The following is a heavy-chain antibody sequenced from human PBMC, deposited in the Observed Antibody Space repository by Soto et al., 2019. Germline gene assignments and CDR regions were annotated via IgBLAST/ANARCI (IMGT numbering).Heavy chain of an antibody. J-gene: IGHJ4*02. CDR1: GYTFTYYY. V-gene: IGHV1-46*01. D-gene: IGHD3-10*01. CDR2: INPNSGST. Sequence: QVQLVQSGAEVKKPGASVKVSCRASGYTFTYYYIHWVRQAPGQGLEWMGIINPNSGSTTYAQQFQGRVTMTRDTSTSTVYMELASLTSEDTAIYYCAGVPYSYGSLYYLDFWGQGTLVTVSS. CDR3: AGVPYSYGSLYYLDF.